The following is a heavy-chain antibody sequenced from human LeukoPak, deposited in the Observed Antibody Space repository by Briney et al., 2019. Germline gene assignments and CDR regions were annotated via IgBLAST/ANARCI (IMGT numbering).Heavy chain of an antibody. D-gene: IGHD3-22*01. CDR2: IRYDGSNK. CDR1: GFTFSSYE. CDR3: AKDSRRWKTYYYESSGLYYFAY. Sequence: GGSLRLSCAASGFTFSSYEMNWVRQAPGKGLEWVAFIRYDGSNKYYADSVKGRFTISRDNSKNTQYLQMDSLRVEDTAVYYCAKDSRRWKTYYYESSGLYYFAYWGQGTLVTVSS. J-gene: IGHJ4*02. V-gene: IGHV3-30*02.